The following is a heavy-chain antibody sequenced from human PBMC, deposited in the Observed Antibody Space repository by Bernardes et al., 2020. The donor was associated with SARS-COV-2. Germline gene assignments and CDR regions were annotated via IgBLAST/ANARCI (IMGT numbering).Heavy chain of an antibody. J-gene: IGHJ4*02. CDR3: ATDPSSDSGPDY. Sequence: GGSLRLSCAASGFTVSSFGMGWVRQAPGKGLEWVSDLTSGGTASYVDSMKGRFTISRDNSKNTLFLQLNSLRADDTAVYYCATDPSSDSGPDYWGQGTLVTVSS. D-gene: IGHD2-21*02. V-gene: IGHV3-23*01. CDR2: LTSGGTA. CDR1: GFTVSSFG.